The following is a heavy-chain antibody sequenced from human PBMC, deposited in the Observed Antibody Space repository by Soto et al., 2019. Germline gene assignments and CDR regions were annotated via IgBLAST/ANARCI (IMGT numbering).Heavy chain of an antibody. Sequence: QVQLVQSGAEVKKPGASVKVSCKASGYTFTSYGISWVRQAPGQGLEWMGWISAYNGNTNYAQKLQGRVTMTTDTSTSTAYMELRSLRSDDTPVYYCARDSSWDVDTAMVTFDYWGQGTLVTVSS. V-gene: IGHV1-18*01. CDR1: GYTFTSYG. CDR3: ARDSSWDVDTAMVTFDY. CDR2: ISAYNGNT. D-gene: IGHD5-18*01. J-gene: IGHJ4*02.